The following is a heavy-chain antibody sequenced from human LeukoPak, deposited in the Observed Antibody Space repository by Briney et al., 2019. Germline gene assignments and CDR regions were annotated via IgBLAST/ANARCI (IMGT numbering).Heavy chain of an antibody. D-gene: IGHD6-13*01. V-gene: IGHV4-39*07. CDR3: ARRFAEGAAPFDY. CDR1: GGSISSSSYY. J-gene: IGHJ4*02. Sequence: SETLSLTCTVSGGSISSSSYYWGWIRQPPGKGLEWIGSIYYSGSTYYNPSLKSRVTISVDTSKNQFSLKLSSVTAADTAVYYCARRFAEGAAPFDYWGQGTLVTVSS. CDR2: IYYSGST.